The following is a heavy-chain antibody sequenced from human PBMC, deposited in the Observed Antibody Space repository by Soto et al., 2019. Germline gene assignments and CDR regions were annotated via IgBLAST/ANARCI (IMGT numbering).Heavy chain of an antibody. CDR1: GGSISSGGYS. CDR3: ARAPGYSGNWFDP. J-gene: IGHJ5*02. Sequence: QLQLQESGSGLVKPSQTLSLTCAVSGGSISSGGYSWSWIRQPPGKGLEWIGYIYHSGSTYYNPSLKSRVTTPVDRSKNQFSLKLSSVTAADTAVYYCARAPGYSGNWFDPWGQGTLVTVSS. D-gene: IGHD1-26*01. CDR2: IYHSGST. V-gene: IGHV4-30-2*01.